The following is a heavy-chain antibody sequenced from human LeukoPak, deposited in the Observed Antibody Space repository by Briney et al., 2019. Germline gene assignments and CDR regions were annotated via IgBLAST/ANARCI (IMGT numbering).Heavy chain of an antibody. CDR2: MKSDGSST. CDR3: AVRQGGSYTGESDY. D-gene: IGHD3-10*01. CDR1: GFTFSSYW. V-gene: IGHV3-74*01. Sequence: PGGFLRLSCAASGFTFSSYWMHWVRQAPGKGLMWVSRMKSDGSSTSYADSVKGRFTISRDNAKNTLYLQMNSLRAEDTAVYYCAVRQGGSYTGESDYWGQGTLVTVSS. J-gene: IGHJ4*02.